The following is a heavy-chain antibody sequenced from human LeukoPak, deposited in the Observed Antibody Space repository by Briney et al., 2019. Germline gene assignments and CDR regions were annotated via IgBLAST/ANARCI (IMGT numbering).Heavy chain of an antibody. Sequence: SETLSLTRAVYGGSFSGYYWSWIRQPPGKGLEWIGEINHSGSTNYNPSLKSRVTISVDTSKNQFSLKLSSVTAADTAVYYCAGNGDANIDYWGQGTLVTVSS. CDR2: INHSGST. V-gene: IGHV4-34*01. J-gene: IGHJ4*02. D-gene: IGHD4-17*01. CDR3: AGNGDANIDY. CDR1: GGSFSGYY.